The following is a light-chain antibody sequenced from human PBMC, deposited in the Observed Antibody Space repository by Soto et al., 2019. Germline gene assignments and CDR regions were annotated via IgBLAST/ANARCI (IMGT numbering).Light chain of an antibody. J-gene: IGKJ1*01. Sequence: ATHSVASEEMRSRCSRASETVRSNLAWYQQKPGQAPRLLIYAASTRATGIPARFIGNGSGTEFSLSSISLQSEDFAGYFRLQDKMWGTCGRGTKVDIK. CDR1: ETVRSN. V-gene: IGKV3D-15*01. CDR3: LQDKMWGT. CDR2: AAS.